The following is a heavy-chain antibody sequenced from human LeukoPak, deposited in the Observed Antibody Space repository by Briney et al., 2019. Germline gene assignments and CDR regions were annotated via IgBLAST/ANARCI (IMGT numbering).Heavy chain of an antibody. CDR2: ISAHNGNT. J-gene: IGHJ4*02. Sequence: ASVKVSCKASGYTFTSYGISWVRQAPGQGLEWMGWISAHNGNTNYAQKLQGRVTMTTDTSTSTAYMELRSLRSDDTAVYYCARDRGIVGATTVDYWGQGTLVTVSS. CDR3: ARDRGIVGATTVDY. CDR1: GYTFTSYG. D-gene: IGHD1-26*01. V-gene: IGHV1-18*01.